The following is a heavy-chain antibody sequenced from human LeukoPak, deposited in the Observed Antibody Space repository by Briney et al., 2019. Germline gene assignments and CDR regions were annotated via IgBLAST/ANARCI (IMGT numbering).Heavy chain of an antibody. V-gene: IGHV1-69*04. CDR3: ARATDLDIAVAEYYFDY. CDR1: GGSFSNYG. Sequence: SVKVSCKASGGSFSNYGINWVRQAPGQGLEWMGRIIPILGIANYAQKLQGRVTITADKSTSTAYMELSSLRSEDTAVYYCARATDLDIAVAEYYFDYWGQGTLVTVSS. CDR2: IIPILGIA. J-gene: IGHJ4*02. D-gene: IGHD6-19*01.